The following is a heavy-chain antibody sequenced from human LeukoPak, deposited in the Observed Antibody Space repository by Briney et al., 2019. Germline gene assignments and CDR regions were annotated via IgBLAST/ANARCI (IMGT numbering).Heavy chain of an antibody. CDR3: AAELYSGTYGRCCSFAF. CDR2: IIVGSGRT. V-gene: IGHV1-58*02. Sequence: GASVKVSCKASGFTFSNSAIQWVRQARGQRLECIGWIIVGSGRTHYAQNLQERLTITRDMSTNTAYMELSSLRSEDTAVYYCAAELYSGTYGRCCSFAFWGQGTLVTVSS. CDR1: GFTFSNSA. J-gene: IGHJ4*02. D-gene: IGHD1-26*01.